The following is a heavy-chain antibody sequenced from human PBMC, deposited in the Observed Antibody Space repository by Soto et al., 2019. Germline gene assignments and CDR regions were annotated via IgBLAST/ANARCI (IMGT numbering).Heavy chain of an antibody. CDR3: ARDTYYYDSSGYYDGYNWFDP. V-gene: IGHV4-31*03. J-gene: IGHJ5*02. CDR2: IYYSGST. D-gene: IGHD3-22*01. CDR1: GGSISSGGYY. Sequence: SETLSLTCTVSGGSISSGGYYWSWIRQHPGKGLEWIGYIYYSGSTYYNPSLKSRVTISVDTSKNQFSLKLSSVTAADTAVYYCARDTYYYDSSGYYDGYNWFDPWGQGTLVTVSS.